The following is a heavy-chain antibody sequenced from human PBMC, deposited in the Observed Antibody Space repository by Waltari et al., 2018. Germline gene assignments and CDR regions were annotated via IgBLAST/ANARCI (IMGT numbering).Heavy chain of an antibody. CDR2: IYYSGST. Sequence: QVQLQESGPGLVKPSETLSLTCTVSGGSISSYYWSWIRQPPGKGLEWIGYIYYSGSTNYNPSLKSRVTISVDTSKNQFSLKLSSVTAADTAVYYCARKNAAARGPYYYYYMDVWGKGTTVTVSS. D-gene: IGHD6-13*01. J-gene: IGHJ6*03. CDR3: ARKNAAARGPYYYYYMDV. CDR1: GGSISSYY. V-gene: IGHV4-59*01.